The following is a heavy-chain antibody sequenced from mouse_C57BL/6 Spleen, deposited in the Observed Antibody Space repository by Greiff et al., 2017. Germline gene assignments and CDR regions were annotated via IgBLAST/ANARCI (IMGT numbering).Heavy chain of an antibody. CDR2: IYPGDGDT. J-gene: IGHJ2*01. D-gene: IGHD4-1*01. V-gene: IGHV1-82*01. Sequence: VKLQESGPELVKPGASVKISCKASGYAFSSSWMNWVKQRPGKGLEWIGRIYPGDGDTNYNGKFKGKATLTADKSSSTAYMQLTSLTSEDSAVYFCARTGREGTGTNYFDYWGQGTTLTVSS. CDR1: GYAFSSSW. CDR3: ARTGREGTGTNYFDY.